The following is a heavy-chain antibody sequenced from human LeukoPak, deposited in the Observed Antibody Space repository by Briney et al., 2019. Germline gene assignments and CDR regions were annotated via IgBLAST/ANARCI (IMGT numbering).Heavy chain of an antibody. CDR1: GGSISSYY. CDR2: IYTSGST. J-gene: IGHJ4*02. CDR3: AITYYYDSSGYYGFDY. Sequence: SETLSLTCTVSGGSISSYYWSWIRQPAGKGLEWIGRIYTSGSTNYNPSLKSRVTMSVDTSKNQFSLKLSSVTAADTAVYYCAITYYYDSSGYYGFDYWGQGTLVIVSS. D-gene: IGHD3-22*01. V-gene: IGHV4-4*07.